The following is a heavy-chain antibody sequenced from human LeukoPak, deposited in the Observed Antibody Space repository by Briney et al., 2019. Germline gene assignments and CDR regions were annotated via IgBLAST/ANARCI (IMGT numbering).Heavy chain of an antibody. J-gene: IGHJ4*02. D-gene: IGHD3-3*01. V-gene: IGHV3-23*01. CDR3: AKRYYDFRLDY. CDR1: GFTFSIYA. CDR2: ISANGGET. Sequence: GGSLRLSCAASGFTFSIYAMNWVRQAPGKGLEWVSSISANGGETHYADSVKGRFTISRDNSKNTLYLQINNPRVEDTAVYYCAKRYYDFRLDYWGQGTLVTVSS.